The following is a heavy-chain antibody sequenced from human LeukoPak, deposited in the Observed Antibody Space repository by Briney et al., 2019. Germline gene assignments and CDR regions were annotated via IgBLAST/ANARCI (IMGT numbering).Heavy chain of an antibody. CDR2: ISYDESDK. CDR3: AKGVVAATNAAYYGMDV. V-gene: IGHV3-30*18. D-gene: IGHD2-15*01. Sequence: PGGSLRLSCAASGFTFSNYGMHWVRQAPGKGLEGVAVISYDESDKYYADSVKGRFTISRDNSKNTPYLQMNSLRPEDTAVYYCAKGVVAATNAAYYGMDVWGQGTTATVSS. J-gene: IGHJ6*02. CDR1: GFTFSNYG.